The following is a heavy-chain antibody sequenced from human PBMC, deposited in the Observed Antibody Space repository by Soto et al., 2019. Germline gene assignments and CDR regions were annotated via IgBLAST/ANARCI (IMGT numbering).Heavy chain of an antibody. V-gene: IGHV3-30-3*01. CDR2: ISYDGSNK. J-gene: IGHJ6*02. CDR1: GFTFSSYA. Sequence: QVQLVESGGGVVQPGRSLRLSCAASGFTFSSYAMHWVRQAPGKGLEWVAVISYDGSNKYYADSVKGRFTISRDNSKNTLYLQMNSLRADDTAVYYCARDLRYSSSSHYYYGMDVWGQGTTVTVSS. D-gene: IGHD6-6*01. CDR3: ARDLRYSSSSHYYYGMDV.